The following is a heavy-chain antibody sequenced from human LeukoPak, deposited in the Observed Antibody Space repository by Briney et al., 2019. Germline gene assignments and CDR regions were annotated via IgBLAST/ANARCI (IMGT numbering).Heavy chain of an antibody. D-gene: IGHD6-13*01. V-gene: IGHV4-59*13. Sequence: PSETLSLTCTVSGGSISSYYWSWIRQPPGKGLEWIGYIYYSGSTNYNPSLKSRVTISVETSKNQFSLKLSSVSTAYTPVYYCARGTAAGPGDNWFDPWGQGTLVTVSS. J-gene: IGHJ5*02. CDR2: IYYSGST. CDR1: GGSISSYY. CDR3: ARGTAAGPGDNWFDP.